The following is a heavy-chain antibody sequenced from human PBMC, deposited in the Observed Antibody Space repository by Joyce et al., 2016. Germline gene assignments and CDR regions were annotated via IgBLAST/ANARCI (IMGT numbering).Heavy chain of an antibody. J-gene: IGHJ6*04. CDR1: GFPFNDAW. CDR3: TTQRGMMPLHV. Sequence: EVQLVESGGALVKPGGSLRLSCAASGFPFNDAWMTWVRQAPGKGLEWVGRIKSKSYGASTDYAAPVKGRFTISRDDSKNTMSLQMNSLKSEDTAVYFCTTQRGMMPLHVWGKGTTVTVSS. V-gene: IGHV3-15*02. CDR2: IKSKSYGAST. D-gene: IGHD3-16*01.